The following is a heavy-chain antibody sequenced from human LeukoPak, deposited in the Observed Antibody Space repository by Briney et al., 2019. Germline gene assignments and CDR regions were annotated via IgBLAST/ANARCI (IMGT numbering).Heavy chain of an antibody. V-gene: IGHV4-34*01. D-gene: IGHD6-19*01. CDR2: INHSGST. CDR3: ARQVYSGGSPFDY. CDR1: GGSFSGYY. J-gene: IGHJ4*02. Sequence: SETLSLTCAVYGGSFSGYYWSWIRQPPGKGLEWIGEINHSGSTNYNPSLKSRVTISVDTSKNQFSLKLSSVTAADTAVYYCARQVYSGGSPFDYWGQGTLVTVSS.